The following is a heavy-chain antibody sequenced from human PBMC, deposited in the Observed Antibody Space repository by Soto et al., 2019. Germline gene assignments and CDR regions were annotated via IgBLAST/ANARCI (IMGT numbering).Heavy chain of an antibody. V-gene: IGHV3-11*05. CDR2: IGSSSSYT. D-gene: IGHD3-9*01. Sequence: GGSLRLSCAASGFTFTDYYMSWIRQAPGKGLEWVSYIGSSSSYTNYADSVKGRFTISRDNAKNSLYLQMNSLRAEDTAVYYCARDADILTGSDAFDIWGQGTMVTVS. CDR1: GFTFTDYY. J-gene: IGHJ3*02. CDR3: ARDADILTGSDAFDI.